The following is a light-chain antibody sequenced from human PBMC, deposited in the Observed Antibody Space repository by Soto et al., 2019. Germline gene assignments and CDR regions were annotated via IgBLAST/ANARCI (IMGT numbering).Light chain of an antibody. CDR2: GAS. V-gene: IGKV3-20*01. CDR1: QSVSSTY. Sequence: EMGLTQSPGTRSLSQGERPTLPCRASQSVSSTYLAWYQQKPGQAPRLLIYGASSRATGIPDRFSGGGSGTDFTLTISRVEPEDFAVYYCQQCGSSPWTFGQGTKVEIK. J-gene: IGKJ1*01. CDR3: QQCGSSPWT.